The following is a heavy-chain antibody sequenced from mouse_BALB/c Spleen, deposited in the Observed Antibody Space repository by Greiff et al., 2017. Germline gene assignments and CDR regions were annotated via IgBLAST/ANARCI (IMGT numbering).Heavy chain of an antibody. Sequence: EVQLQESGGGLVQPGGSLKLSCAASGFTFSSYAMSWVRQSPEKRLEWVAEISSGGSYTYYPDTVTGRFTISRDNAKNTLYLEMSSLRSEDTAMYYCARALYGSSHYFDYWGQGTPLTVSS. CDR2: ISSGGSYT. D-gene: IGHD1-1*01. CDR1: GFTFSSYA. CDR3: ARALYGSSHYFDY. J-gene: IGHJ2*01. V-gene: IGHV5-9-4*01.